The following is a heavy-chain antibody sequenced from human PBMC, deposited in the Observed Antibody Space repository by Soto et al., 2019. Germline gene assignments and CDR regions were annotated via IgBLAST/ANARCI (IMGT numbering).Heavy chain of an antibody. D-gene: IGHD3-10*01. V-gene: IGHV3-11*06. CDR3: ARSSGSYWCECDY. CDR2: ISSSGNYA. J-gene: IGHJ4*02. CDR1: GFTFSDYY. Sequence: QVQLVESGGGLVKPAGSLRLSCAASGFTFSDYYMSWIRQAPGKGLEWISYISSSGNYADYADSMNDRFIISRDNAKNYMYLQVHSLRAEDTAVYYGARSSGSYWCECDYWGQGTLVTVSS.